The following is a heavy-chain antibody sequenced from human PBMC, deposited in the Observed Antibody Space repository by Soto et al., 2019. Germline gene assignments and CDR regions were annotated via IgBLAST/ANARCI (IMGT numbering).Heavy chain of an antibody. CDR3: SRSLVGATDY. V-gene: IGHV4-38-2*01. J-gene: IGHJ4*02. CDR1: GYSISSGYY. D-gene: IGHD1-26*01. CDR2: IYHSGST. Sequence: SGTLSLTCAASGYSISSGYYWGLIRQPPGKGVGGIGSIYHSGSTYYNASLKSRVTISRDTSKNQLSLKLSSVSAADTAVYYCSRSLVGATDYWGRGTMVTVSS.